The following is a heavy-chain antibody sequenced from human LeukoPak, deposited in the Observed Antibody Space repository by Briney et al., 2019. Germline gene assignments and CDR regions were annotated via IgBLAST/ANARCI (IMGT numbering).Heavy chain of an antibody. CDR1: GYTFTSYG. CDR3: ARDLTGCSSTSCYVNYYYYGMDV. Sequence: ASVKVSCKATGYTFTSYGISWVRQAPGQGLEWMGWISAYNGNTNYAQELQGRVTMTTDTSTSTAYMELRSLRSDDTAVYYCARDLTGCSSTSCYVNYYYYGMDVWGQGTTVTVSS. CDR2: ISAYNGNT. J-gene: IGHJ6*02. V-gene: IGHV1-18*01. D-gene: IGHD2-2*01.